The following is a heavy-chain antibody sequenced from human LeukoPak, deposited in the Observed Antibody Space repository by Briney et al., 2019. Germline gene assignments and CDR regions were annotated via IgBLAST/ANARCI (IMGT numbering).Heavy chain of an antibody. V-gene: IGHV3-30-3*01. CDR1: GFTFSSYA. D-gene: IGHD3-22*01. CDR3: ARGIHYDSSGSPFDY. J-gene: IGHJ4*02. Sequence: PGGSLRLSCAASGFTFSSYAMHWVRQAPGKGLEWVAVISYDGSNKYYADSVKGRFTISRDNSKNTLYLQMNSLRAEDTAVYYCARGIHYDSSGSPFDYWGQGTLVTVSS. CDR2: ISYDGSNK.